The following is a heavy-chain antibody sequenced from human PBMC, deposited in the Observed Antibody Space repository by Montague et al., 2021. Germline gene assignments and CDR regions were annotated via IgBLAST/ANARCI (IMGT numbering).Heavy chain of an antibody. CDR3: ASDRGPFDY. J-gene: IGHJ4*02. D-gene: IGHD3-10*01. CDR2: VRHIGST. Sequence: SETLSLTCGVYGGSLSEYYWTRIRQSPEKGLEWIGEVRHIGSTNYNPSLKSRVTMSVDKSKNQFSLELRSVTAADTAVYYCASDRGPFDYWGQGTVVTVSS. V-gene: IGHV4-34*01. CDR1: GGSLSEYY.